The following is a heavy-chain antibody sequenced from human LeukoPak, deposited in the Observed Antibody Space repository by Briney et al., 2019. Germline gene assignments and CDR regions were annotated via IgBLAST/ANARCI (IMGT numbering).Heavy chain of an antibody. CDR1: GGSISSSSYY. V-gene: IGHV4-39*01. D-gene: IGHD3-10*01. J-gene: IGHJ1*01. CDR2: IYYSGST. Sequence: SETLSLTCTVSGGSISSSSYYWGWIRQPPGKGLEWIGSIYYSGSTYYNPSLKSRVTISVDTSKNQFSLKLSSVTAADTAVYYCASVLYYYGSGSYSPVTTPWGQSTLVTVSS. CDR3: ASVLYYYGSGSYSPVTTP.